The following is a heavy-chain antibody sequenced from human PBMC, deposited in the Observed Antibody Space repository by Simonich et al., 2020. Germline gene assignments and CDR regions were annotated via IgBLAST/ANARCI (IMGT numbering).Heavy chain of an antibody. CDR3: TRFDYYGSGSYYFDY. J-gene: IGHJ4*02. CDR2: IRSKPKSYAT. D-gene: IGHD3-10*01. CDR1: GCTFSGSA. Sequence: EVQLVESGGGLVQPGGSLKLSCAASGCTFSGSAMHWVRQASGKGREWVGRIRSKPKSYATTYAESVKGRVTISRDDSKNTAYLQMNSLKTEDTAVYYCTRFDYYGSGSYYFDYWGQGTLVTVSS. V-gene: IGHV3-73*02.